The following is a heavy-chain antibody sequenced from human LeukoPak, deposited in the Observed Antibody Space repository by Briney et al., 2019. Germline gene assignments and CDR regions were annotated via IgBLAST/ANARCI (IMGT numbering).Heavy chain of an antibody. CDR1: GGSFSGYY. CDR3: ARGPGLRFLEWLLFFDY. Sequence: SETLSLTCAVYGGSFSGYYWSWVRQPPGKGLEWVGEINHSGSTNYNPSLKSRVTISVDTSKNQFSLKLSSVTAADTAVYYCARGPGLRFLEWLLFFDYWGQGTLVTVSS. D-gene: IGHD3-3*01. CDR2: INHSGST. V-gene: IGHV4-34*01. J-gene: IGHJ4*02.